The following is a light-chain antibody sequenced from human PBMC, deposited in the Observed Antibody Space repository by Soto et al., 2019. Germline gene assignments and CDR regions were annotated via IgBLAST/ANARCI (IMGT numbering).Light chain of an antibody. CDR3: QQYGSSPRT. CDR1: QSVSSSY. V-gene: IGKV3-20*01. Sequence: GERATLSCRASQSVSSSYLAWYQQKPGQAPRLLIYGASSRATGIPDRFSGSGSGTDFTLIISRLEPEDFAVYYCQQYGSSPRTFGQGTKVDIK. J-gene: IGKJ1*01. CDR2: GAS.